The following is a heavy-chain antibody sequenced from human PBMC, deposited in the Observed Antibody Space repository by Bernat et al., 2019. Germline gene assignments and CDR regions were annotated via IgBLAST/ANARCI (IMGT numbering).Heavy chain of an antibody. CDR3: ARDGYNWDAFDI. CDR2: ISSSSSYI. CDR1: GFIFSSYS. J-gene: IGHJ3*02. Sequence: VQVVQSGGGVVQPGRSLKLSCAVSGFIFSSYSMNWVRQAPGKGLEWVSSISSSSSYIYYADSVKGRFTISRDNAKNSLYLQMNSLRAEDTAVYYCARDGYNWDAFDIWGQGTMVTVSS. V-gene: IGHV3-21*01. D-gene: IGHD5-24*01.